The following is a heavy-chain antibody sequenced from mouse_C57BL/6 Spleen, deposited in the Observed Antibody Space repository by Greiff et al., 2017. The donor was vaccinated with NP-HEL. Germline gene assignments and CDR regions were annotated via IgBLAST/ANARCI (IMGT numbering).Heavy chain of an antibody. J-gene: IGHJ4*01. CDR1: GYAFSSSW. CDR3: ARVYGNSLDY. Sequence: VQLQESGPELVKPGASVKISCKASGYAFSSSWMNWVKQRPGKGLEWIGRIYPGDGGTNYNGKFEGKATLTADKSSSTAYMQPSSLTSEDSAVYISARVYGNSLDYWGQGTSVTVSS. D-gene: IGHD2-1*01. CDR2: IYPGDGGT. V-gene: IGHV1-82*01.